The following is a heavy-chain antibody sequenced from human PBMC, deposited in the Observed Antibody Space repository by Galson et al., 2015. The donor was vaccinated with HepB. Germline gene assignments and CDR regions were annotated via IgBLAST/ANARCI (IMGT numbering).Heavy chain of an antibody. CDR3: ARQNARYCSSTNCPNWFDP. CDR2: IYYSGST. V-gene: IGHV4-59*08. Sequence: ETLSLTCTVSGGSISSYYWSWIRQPPGKGLEWIGYIYYSGSTNYNPSLKSRVTISVDTSKNQFSLKLSSVTAADTAVYYCARQNARYCSSTNCPNWFDPWGQGTLVTVSS. CDR1: GGSISSYY. J-gene: IGHJ5*02. D-gene: IGHD2-2*01.